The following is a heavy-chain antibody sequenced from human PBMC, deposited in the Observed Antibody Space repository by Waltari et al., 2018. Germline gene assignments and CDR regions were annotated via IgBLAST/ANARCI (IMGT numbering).Heavy chain of an antibody. CDR3: ARGGQVVVVPAAISLDY. CDR1: GGSFSGYY. J-gene: IGHJ4*02. Sequence: QVQLQQSGAGLLTPSATLSPTCAVHGGSFSGYYASWIGQPPGKGLEWIGEINHSGSTNYNPSLKSRVTISVDTSKNQFSLKLSSVTAADTAVYYCARGGQVVVVPAAISLDYWGQGTLVTVSS. V-gene: IGHV4-34*01. CDR2: INHSGST. D-gene: IGHD2-2*01.